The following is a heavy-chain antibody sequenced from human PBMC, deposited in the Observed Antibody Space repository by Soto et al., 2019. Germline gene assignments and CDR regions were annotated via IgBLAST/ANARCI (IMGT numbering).Heavy chain of an antibody. CDR2: IYYSGST. J-gene: IGHJ4*02. CDR1: GGSISSYY. Sequence: SETLSLTCAVSGGSISSYYWSWIRQPPGKGLEWIGSIYYSGSTYYNPSLKSRVTISVDTSKNQFSLKLSSVTAADTAVYYCARHSADYGDYVFDYWGQGTLVTVSS. D-gene: IGHD4-17*01. CDR3: ARHSADYGDYVFDY. V-gene: IGHV4-59*05.